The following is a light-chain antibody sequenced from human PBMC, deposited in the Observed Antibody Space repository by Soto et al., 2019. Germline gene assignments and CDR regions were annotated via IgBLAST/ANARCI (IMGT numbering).Light chain of an antibody. CDR1: QSIRSHY. CDR2: GAH. V-gene: IGKV3-20*01. Sequence: EIVLTQSPGTLSLSPGERATISCRASQSIRSHYLAWYQQKPGQAPRLLISGAHNRAPGIPDRFSGSESGTDFTLRISRLEPEDFAVYYCQQYGSSVTFGQGTKVEIK. J-gene: IGKJ1*01. CDR3: QQYGSSVT.